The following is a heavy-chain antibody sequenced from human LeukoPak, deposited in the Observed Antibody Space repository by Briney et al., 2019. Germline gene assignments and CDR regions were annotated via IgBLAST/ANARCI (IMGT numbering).Heavy chain of an antibody. CDR2: IRYDGSNK. D-gene: IGHD6-13*01. Sequence: GGSLRLSCAASGFTFSSYGMHWVRQAPGKGLEWVAFIRYDGSNKYYADSVKGRFTISRDNSKNTLYLQMNSLRAEDTAAYRCCIAASGGFDWFDPWGQGTLVTVSS. CDR1: GFTFSSYG. J-gene: IGHJ5*02. CDR3: CIAASGGFDWFDP. V-gene: IGHV3-30*02.